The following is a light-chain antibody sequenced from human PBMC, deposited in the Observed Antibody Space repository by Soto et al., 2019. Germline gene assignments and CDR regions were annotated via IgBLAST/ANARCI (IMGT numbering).Light chain of an antibody. V-gene: IGKV3-15*01. Sequence: EIVMTQSPATLSVSVGERATLSCRASHSVSSKLAWYQQKPGQAPRLLIYGASTRATDIPARFSGSGSGTEFTLTISILQSEDVAVYYCQQYNDWHPQLTFGGGTKVEIK. CDR3: QQYNDWHPQLT. J-gene: IGKJ4*01. CDR1: HSVSSK. CDR2: GAS.